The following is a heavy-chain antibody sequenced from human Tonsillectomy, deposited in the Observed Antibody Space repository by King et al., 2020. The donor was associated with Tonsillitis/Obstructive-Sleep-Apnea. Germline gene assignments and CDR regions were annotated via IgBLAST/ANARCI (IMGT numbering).Heavy chain of an antibody. V-gene: IGHV4-59*01. Sequence: QLQESGPGLVKPSETLSLTCTVSGGSISSYYWSWIRHPPGKGLEWIGYIYYSGSTNYNPSLKSRVTISVDTSKNQFSLKLSSVTAADTAVYYCARDGGDYYDSSGYSYPSFDYWGQGTLVTVSS. J-gene: IGHJ4*02. CDR3: ARDGGDYYDSSGYSYPSFDY. CDR2: IYYSGST. D-gene: IGHD3-22*01. CDR1: GGSISSYY.